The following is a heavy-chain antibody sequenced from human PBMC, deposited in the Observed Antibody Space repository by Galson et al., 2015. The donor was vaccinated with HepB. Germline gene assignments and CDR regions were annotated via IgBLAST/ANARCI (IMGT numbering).Heavy chain of an antibody. CDR1: GYTFTSYA. CDR3: ARDLSYGYFDY. CDR2: ISAYNGNT. V-gene: IGHV1-18*01. J-gene: IGHJ4*02. Sequence: SVKVSCKASGYTFTSYAFSWVRQAPGQGLEWMGWISAYNGNTNYARKLQGRVTMTTDTSTSTAYMELRTLRSDDTAVYYCARDLSYGYFDYWGQGTLVTVSS. D-gene: IGHD5-18*01.